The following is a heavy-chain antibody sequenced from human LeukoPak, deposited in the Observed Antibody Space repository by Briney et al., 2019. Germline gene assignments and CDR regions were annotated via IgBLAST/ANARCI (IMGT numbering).Heavy chain of an antibody. J-gene: IGHJ2*01. V-gene: IGHV3-74*01. Sequence: PGGSLRLSCAASGFTFSGYWMHWVRQVPGKGLVWVSRITGDGSSTSYADSVRGRFTISRDNAKNTLFLQMISLGAEDTAVYYCARDTGWYFDLWGRGTLVTVSS. D-gene: IGHD4-17*01. CDR1: GFTFSGYW. CDR2: ITGDGSST. CDR3: ARDTGWYFDL.